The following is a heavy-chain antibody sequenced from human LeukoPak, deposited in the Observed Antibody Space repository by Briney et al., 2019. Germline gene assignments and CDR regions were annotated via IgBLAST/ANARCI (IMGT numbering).Heavy chain of an antibody. CDR3: AKDHYGGNSGGHFDY. CDR1: GFTFSNYT. CDR2: ISYDGSNK. V-gene: IGHV3-30*04. J-gene: IGHJ4*02. Sequence: GGSLRLSCAASGFTFSNYTLSWVRQAPGKGLEWVAVISYDGSNKYYADSVKGRFTISRDNPKNTLSLQMNSLRAEDTAIYYCAKDHYGGNSGGHFDYWGQGTLVTVSS. D-gene: IGHD4-23*01.